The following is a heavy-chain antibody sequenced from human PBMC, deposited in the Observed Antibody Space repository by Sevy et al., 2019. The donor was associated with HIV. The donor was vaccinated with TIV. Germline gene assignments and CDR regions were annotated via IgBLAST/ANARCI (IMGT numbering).Heavy chain of an antibody. CDR1: GGSFSGYY. Sequence: SETLSLTCAVYGGSFSGYYWSWIRQPPGKGLEWIGEINHSGSTNYNPSLKSRVTISVDTSKNQFSLKLSSVTAADMAVYYCARGIVGAFYYYYYMDVWGKGTTVTVSS. D-gene: IGHD1-26*01. CDR3: ARGIVGAFYYYYYMDV. CDR2: INHSGST. J-gene: IGHJ6*03. V-gene: IGHV4-34*01.